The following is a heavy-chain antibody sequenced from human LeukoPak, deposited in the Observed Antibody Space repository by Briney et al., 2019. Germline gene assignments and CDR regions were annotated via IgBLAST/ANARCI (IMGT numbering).Heavy chain of an antibody. CDR1: GFTFDDYA. V-gene: IGHV3-9*01. Sequence: GGSLRLSCAASGFTFDDYAMHWVRQAPGKGLEWVSGISWNSGSIGYADSVKGRFTISRDNAKNSLYLQMNSLRVEDTALYYCAKDIDGGTWYSSKEAPLAPYGMDVWGQGATVTVSS. D-gene: IGHD6-13*01. J-gene: IGHJ6*02. CDR3: AKDIDGGTWYSSKEAPLAPYGMDV. CDR2: ISWNSGSI.